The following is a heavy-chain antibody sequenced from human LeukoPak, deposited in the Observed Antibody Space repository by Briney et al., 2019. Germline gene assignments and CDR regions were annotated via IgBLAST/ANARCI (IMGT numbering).Heavy chain of an antibody. CDR2: IRYDGSNK. D-gene: IGHD6-13*01. CDR3: AKDRDSSNPWFDY. Sequence: GGSLRLSCVASGFTFSSYGMHWVRQAPGKGLEWVAFIRYDGSNKYYADSVKGRFTISRDNSKNTLYLQMNSLRAEDTAVYYCAKDRDSSNPWFDYWGQGTLVTVSS. J-gene: IGHJ4*02. CDR1: GFTFSSYG. V-gene: IGHV3-30*02.